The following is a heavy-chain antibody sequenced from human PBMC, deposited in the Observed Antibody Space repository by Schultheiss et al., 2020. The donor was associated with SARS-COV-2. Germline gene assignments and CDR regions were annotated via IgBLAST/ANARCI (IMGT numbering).Heavy chain of an antibody. V-gene: IGHV4-59*08. CDR1: GFTFSSYE. D-gene: IGHD3-22*01. CDR2: IYYSGST. CDR3: ARLYYYDSSGYTNGGY. Sequence: GSLRLSCAASGFTFSSYEMNWVRQPPGKGLEWIGYIYYSGSTNYNPSLKSRVTISVDTSKNQFSLKLSSVTAADTAVYYCARLYYYDSSGYTNGGYWGQGHVVTVA. J-gene: IGHJ4*02.